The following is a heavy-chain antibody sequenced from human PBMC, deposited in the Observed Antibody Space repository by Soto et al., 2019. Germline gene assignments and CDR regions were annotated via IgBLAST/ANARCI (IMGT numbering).Heavy chain of an antibody. CDR2: IYHSGST. Sequence: SETLSLTCAVSSGSISSSNWWSWVRQPPGKGLEWIGEIYHSGSTNYNPSLKSRVTISVDKSKNQFSLKLSSVTAADTAVYYCARDGSRDHGGSGWYLDYWGQGTLVTVSS. V-gene: IGHV4-4*02. CDR3: ARDGSRDHGGSGWYLDY. D-gene: IGHD6-19*01. J-gene: IGHJ4*02. CDR1: SGSISSSNW.